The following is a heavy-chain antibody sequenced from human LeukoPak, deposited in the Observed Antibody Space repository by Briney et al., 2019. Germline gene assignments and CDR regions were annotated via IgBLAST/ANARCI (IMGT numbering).Heavy chain of an antibody. CDR2: IYPGDSDT. J-gene: IGHJ4*02. D-gene: IGHD2-21*01. Sequence: GEPLKISCKGSGYSFPSYWIGWVRQMSGKGLEWMGSIYPGDSDTRYSPSFQGQVTISADKSISTAYLQWSSLKASDTAMYNCARGTDSLDYWGQGTVVTVSS. V-gene: IGHV5-51*01. CDR1: GYSFPSYW. CDR3: ARGTDSLDY.